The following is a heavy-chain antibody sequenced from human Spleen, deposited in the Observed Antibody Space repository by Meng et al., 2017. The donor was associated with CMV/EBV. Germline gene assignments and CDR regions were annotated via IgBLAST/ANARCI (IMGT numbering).Heavy chain of an antibody. D-gene: IGHD1-26*01. CDR3: ARVLQGSPPSKAFDY. Sequence: QGQLQQWGAGLLKPSETLSLTCAVYGGSFSGYYWSWIRQPPGKGLEWIGEINHSGSTNYNPSLKSRVTISVDTSKNQFSLKLSSVTAADTAVYYCARVLQGSPPSKAFDYWGQGTLVTVSS. V-gene: IGHV4-34*01. CDR2: INHSGST. CDR1: GGSFSGYY. J-gene: IGHJ4*02.